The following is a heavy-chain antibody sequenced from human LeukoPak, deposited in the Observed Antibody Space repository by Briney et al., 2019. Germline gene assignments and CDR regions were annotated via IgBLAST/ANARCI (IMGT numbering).Heavy chain of an antibody. J-gene: IGHJ4*02. Sequence: GGSLRLSCAASGFTFSSYSMNWVRQAPGKGLEWVSSISSSSSYIYYADSVKGRFTISRDNAKNSLYLQMNSLRAEDTAVYYCATSRGSWPDYFDYWGQGTLVTVSS. CDR3: ATSRGSWPDYFDY. D-gene: IGHD6-13*01. CDR2: ISSSSSYI. CDR1: GFTFSSYS. V-gene: IGHV3-21*01.